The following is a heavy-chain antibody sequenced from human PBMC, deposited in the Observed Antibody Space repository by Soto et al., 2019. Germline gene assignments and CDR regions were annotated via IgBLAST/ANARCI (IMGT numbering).Heavy chain of an antibody. J-gene: IGHJ6*02. CDR2: IYYSGST. Sequence: SLTCTVSGGSVSSGSYYWSWIRQPPGKGLEWIGYIYYSGSTNYNPSLKSRVTISVDTSKNQFSLKLSSVTAADTAVYYCATRSIAALYYYGMDVWGQGTTVTVSS. CDR3: ATRSIAALYYYGMDV. D-gene: IGHD6-6*01. CDR1: GGSVSSGSYY. V-gene: IGHV4-61*01.